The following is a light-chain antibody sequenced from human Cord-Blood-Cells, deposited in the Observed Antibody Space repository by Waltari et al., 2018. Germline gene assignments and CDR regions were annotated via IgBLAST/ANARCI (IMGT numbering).Light chain of an antibody. CDR1: RGSIASTY. J-gene: IGLJ2*01. CDR2: EDN. CDR3: QSYDSSNVV. Sequence: NFMLTQPHSVSESPGKTVTISCTRSRGSIASTYVQWYQQRPGSSPTPVIYEDNQRPSGVPDRFSGSIDSSSNSASLTISGLKTEDEADYYCQSYDSSNVVFGGGTKLTVL. V-gene: IGLV6-57*01.